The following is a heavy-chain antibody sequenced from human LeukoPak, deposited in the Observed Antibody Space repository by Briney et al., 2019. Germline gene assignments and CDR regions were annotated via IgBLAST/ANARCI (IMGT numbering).Heavy chain of an antibody. Sequence: PGGSLRLSCAASGFPFSQYAMHWVRQAPEKGLDWVAIISYDGTKTDYADSVKGRFTISRDNSRNTLYLQMNSLRTEEAATYYCARDQGSTSYYGEYFDLWGLGTLVTVSS. J-gene: IGHJ2*01. V-gene: IGHV3-30-3*01. CDR3: ARDQGSTSYYGEYFDL. CDR2: ISYDGTKT. D-gene: IGHD1-26*01. CDR1: GFPFSQYA.